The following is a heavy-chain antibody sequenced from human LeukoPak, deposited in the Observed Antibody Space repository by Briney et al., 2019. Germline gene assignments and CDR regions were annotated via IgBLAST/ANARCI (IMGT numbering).Heavy chain of an antibody. Sequence: ASVKLSCNASGYTFTGHYKQWVRQAPGQGLEWMGWINPNSGGTNYAQKFQDRVTMTRDTSISTAYMELSRLRSDDTAVYYCARYGGVTTFDAWGQGNLVTVSS. D-gene: IGHD3-16*01. CDR2: INPNSGGT. CDR1: GYTFTGHY. J-gene: IGHJ5*02. V-gene: IGHV1-2*02. CDR3: ARYGGVTTFDA.